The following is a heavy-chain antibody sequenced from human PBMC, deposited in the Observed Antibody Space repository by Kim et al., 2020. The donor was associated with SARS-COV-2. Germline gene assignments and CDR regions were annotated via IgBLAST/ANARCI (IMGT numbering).Heavy chain of an antibody. D-gene: IGHD3-22*01. Sequence: ASVKVSCKVSGYTLTELSMHWVRQAPGKGLEWMGGFDPEDGETIYAQKFQGRVTMTEDTSTDTAYMELSSLRSEDTAVYYCASTPYYYDSSGYFSFDYWGQGTLVTVSS. J-gene: IGHJ4*02. CDR3: ASTPYYYDSSGYFSFDY. CDR2: FDPEDGET. CDR1: GYTLTELS. V-gene: IGHV1-24*01.